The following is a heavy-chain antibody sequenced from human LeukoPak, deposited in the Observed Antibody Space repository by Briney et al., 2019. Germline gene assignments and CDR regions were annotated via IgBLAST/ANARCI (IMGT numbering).Heavy chain of an antibody. V-gene: IGHV3-7*01. CDR3: TRGWSPIL. CDR2: IKQDGSET. CDR1: GFRISSFW. J-gene: IGHJ4*02. Sequence: GALRLSCVVSGFRISSFWMSWGRPAPGQGVESVATIKQDGSETHYVDSVKGRFTISRDNAKNSLWLQVDSLRVEDTAVYYCTRGWSPILWGQGTLVTVSS.